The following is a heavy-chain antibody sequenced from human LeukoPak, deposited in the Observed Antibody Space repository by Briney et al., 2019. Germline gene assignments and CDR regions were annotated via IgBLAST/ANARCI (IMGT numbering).Heavy chain of an antibody. CDR1: GFTFSSYA. CDR2: ISSNGGST. J-gene: IGHJ3*02. D-gene: IGHD6-13*01. CDR3: ARVYSGSWYSAFDI. Sequence: PGGSLRLSCAASGFTFSSYAIHWVRQAPGEGLEYVSAISSNGGSTYYANSLKGRFTISRDNSKNTLYLQMGSLRAENMAVYYCARVYSGSWYSAFDIWGQGTMVTLSS. V-gene: IGHV3-64*01.